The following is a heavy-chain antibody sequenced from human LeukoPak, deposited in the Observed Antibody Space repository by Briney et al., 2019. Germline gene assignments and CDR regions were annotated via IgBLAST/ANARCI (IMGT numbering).Heavy chain of an antibody. CDR3: ARDKGYCSGGSCYYWFDP. D-gene: IGHD2-15*01. J-gene: IGHJ5*02. CDR2: ISVYNGNT. Sequence: GASVKVSCKASGYTFKSHGISWVRQAPGQGLEWMGWISVYNGNTNYAQKSQGRVTMTTDTSTSTAYMELRSLRSDDTAVYYCARDKGYCSGGSCYYWFDPWGQGTLVTVSS. CDR1: GYTFKSHG. V-gene: IGHV1-18*04.